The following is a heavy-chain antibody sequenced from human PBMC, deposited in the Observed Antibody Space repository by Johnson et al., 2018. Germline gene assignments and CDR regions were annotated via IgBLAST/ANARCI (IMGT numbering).Heavy chain of an antibody. J-gene: IGHJ6*03. D-gene: IGHD4-17*01. CDR1: GFTFTSSA. CDR2: IVVGSGNT. Sequence: QLVESGPEVKKPGTSVKVSCKASGFTFTSSAVQWVRQARGQRLEWIGWIVVGSGNTNYAQKFKERVTITRDMSTSTAYMELSSLRSEDTAVYYCAARGATVTIDYYYYMDVWGKGTTVTVSS. V-gene: IGHV1-58*01. CDR3: AARGATVTIDYYYYMDV.